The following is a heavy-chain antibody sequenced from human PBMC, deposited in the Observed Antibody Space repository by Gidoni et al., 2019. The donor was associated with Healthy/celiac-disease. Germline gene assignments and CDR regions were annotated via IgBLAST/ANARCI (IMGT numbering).Heavy chain of an antibody. Sequence: QVQLQESGPGLVKPSETLSLTCTVSGGSISSYDWSWIRQPPGKGLEGIGYIYYSGSTNYNPSLKSRVTISVDTSKNQFSLKLSSVTAADTAVYYCARLKDSSGYYSFDYWGQGTLVTVSS. CDR2: IYYSGST. CDR1: GGSISSYD. CDR3: ARLKDSSGYYSFDY. J-gene: IGHJ4*02. D-gene: IGHD3-22*01. V-gene: IGHV4-59*08.